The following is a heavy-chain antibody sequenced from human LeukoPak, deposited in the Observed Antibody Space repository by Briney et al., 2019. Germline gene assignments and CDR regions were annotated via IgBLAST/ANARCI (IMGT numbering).Heavy chain of an antibody. CDR3: ARDWKERGTHFTIFGVAYYYYMDV. D-gene: IGHD3-3*01. V-gene: IGHV4-38-2*02. Sequence: PSETLSLTCTVSGYSISSGYYWGWIRQPPGKGLEWIGSIYHSGSTYYNPSPKSRVTISVDTSKNQFSLKLSSVTAADTAVYYCARDWKERGTHFTIFGVAYYYYMDVWGKGTTVTVSS. J-gene: IGHJ6*03. CDR1: GYSISSGYY. CDR2: IYHSGST.